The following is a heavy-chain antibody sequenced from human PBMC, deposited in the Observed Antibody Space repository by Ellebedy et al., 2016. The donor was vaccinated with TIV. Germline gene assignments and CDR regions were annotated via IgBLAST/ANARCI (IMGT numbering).Heavy chain of an antibody. CDR1: GFTFRTYW. J-gene: IGHJ6*03. D-gene: IGHD5-12*01. CDR3: AKLGCGYDWWDCYMDV. CDR2: IKQDGSEI. V-gene: IGHV3-7*01. Sequence: GESLKISXVVSGFTFRTYWMSWVRQAPGKGLEWVANIKQDGSEIHFVDSVKGRFTISRDNSDNSLYLQMNTLRAEDTAIYYCAKLGCGYDWWDCYMDVWGKGTTVTVSS.